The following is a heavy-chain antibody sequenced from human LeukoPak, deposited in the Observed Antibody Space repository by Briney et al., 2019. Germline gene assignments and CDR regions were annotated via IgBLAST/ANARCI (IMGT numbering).Heavy chain of an antibody. CDR3: ARESRYSYGF. Sequence: SETLSLTCAVYGGSFSGYHWSWIRQPPGKGLEWIGEINHSGSTNYNPSLKSRVTISVDTSKNQFSLKLSSVTAADTAVYYCARESRYSYGFWGQGTLVTVSS. CDR1: GGSFSGYH. J-gene: IGHJ4*02. V-gene: IGHV4-34*01. CDR2: INHSGST. D-gene: IGHD5-18*01.